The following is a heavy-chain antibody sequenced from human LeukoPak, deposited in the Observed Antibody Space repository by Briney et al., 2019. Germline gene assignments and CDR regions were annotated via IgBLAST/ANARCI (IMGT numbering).Heavy chain of an antibody. J-gene: IGHJ4*02. Sequence: PSETLSLTCAVYGESFSGYRWNWIRQPPVKGLEWIGEINHRGSTNYNPSLKSRVTISVDTSKNQFSLQLSSVTAADTAVYYCASAIAVAGRIGVFEYWGQGTLATVSS. CDR3: ASAIAVAGRIGVFEY. V-gene: IGHV4-34*01. CDR2: INHRGST. D-gene: IGHD6-19*01. CDR1: GESFSGYR.